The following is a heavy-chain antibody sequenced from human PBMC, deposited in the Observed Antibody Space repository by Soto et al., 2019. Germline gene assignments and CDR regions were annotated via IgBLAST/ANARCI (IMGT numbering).Heavy chain of an antibody. CDR2: LSGSGIST. CDR3: ARATSSTSGAIDY. Sequence: PGGSLRLSCAASGFTFSSYAMSWVRQAPGKGLEWVSALSGSGISTYYADSVKGRFTISRDNSKSTLYLQMNSLTVEDTAVYYCARATSSTSGAIDYWGQGTLVTVSS. CDR1: GFTFSSYA. V-gene: IGHV3-23*01. D-gene: IGHD2-2*01. J-gene: IGHJ4*02.